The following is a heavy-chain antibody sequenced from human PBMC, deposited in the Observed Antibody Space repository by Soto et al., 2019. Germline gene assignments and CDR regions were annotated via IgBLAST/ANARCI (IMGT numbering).Heavy chain of an antibody. CDR1: GFTFSTSS. V-gene: IGHV3-23*01. J-gene: IGHJ3*02. Sequence: EVQVLESGGDLVQPGGSLRLTCSVSGFTFSTSSMNWVRQAPGKALEWVSSISGSGDITYYADSVKGRFTTSRDNSKSTVYLQMNNRRKEDTDGYHCAKCWDTSIADAIDIWGQGTMVTVSS. CDR3: AKCWDTSIADAIDI. D-gene: IGHD1-26*01. CDR2: ISGSGDIT.